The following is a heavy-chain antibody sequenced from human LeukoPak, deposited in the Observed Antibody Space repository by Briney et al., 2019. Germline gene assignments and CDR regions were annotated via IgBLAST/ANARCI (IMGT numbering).Heavy chain of an antibody. D-gene: IGHD3-16*02. CDR1: GDSVSRPNVA. CDR2: IIYRSEWHH. CDR3: ATYRFDY. Sequence: PSQTLSLTCAISGDSVSRPNVAWNWIRQSGSGGLEWLGRIIYRSEWHHDYAVSLKGRMTISPDISKNQFSLQLNSVTPEDTAVYYCATYRFDYWGQGTLVIVS. V-gene: IGHV6-1*01. J-gene: IGHJ4*02.